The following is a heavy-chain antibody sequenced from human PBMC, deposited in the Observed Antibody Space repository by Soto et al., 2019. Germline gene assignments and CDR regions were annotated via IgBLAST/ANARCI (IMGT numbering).Heavy chain of an antibody. Sequence: GGSLRLSCAASGFTFSSYAMGWVRQAPGKGLEWVSAISGSGVSTYYADSVKGRFTISRDNSKNTLYLQMNSLRAEDTAVYYCAKGFEGTDYYYGMDVWGQGTTVTVSS. D-gene: IGHD3-16*01. J-gene: IGHJ6*02. CDR3: AKGFEGTDYYYGMDV. CDR1: GFTFSSYA. V-gene: IGHV3-23*01. CDR2: ISGSGVST.